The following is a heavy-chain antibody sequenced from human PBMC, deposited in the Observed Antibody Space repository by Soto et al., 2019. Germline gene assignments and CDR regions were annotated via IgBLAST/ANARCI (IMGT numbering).Heavy chain of an antibody. D-gene: IGHD3-10*01. CDR3: ATDILLRSGTHYTRHYYDYGMDV. Sequence: ASVKVSCKASGYTFTGYYMHWVRQAPGQGLEWMGWINPNSGGTNYAQKFQGWVTMTRDTSISTAYMELSRLRSDDTAVYYCATDILLRSGTHYTRHYYDYGMDVWGQGTTVTVSS. CDR2: INPNSGGT. J-gene: IGHJ6*02. CDR1: GYTFTGYY. V-gene: IGHV1-2*04.